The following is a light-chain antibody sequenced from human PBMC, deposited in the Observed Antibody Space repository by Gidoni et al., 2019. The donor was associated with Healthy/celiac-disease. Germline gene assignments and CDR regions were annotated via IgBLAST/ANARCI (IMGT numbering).Light chain of an antibody. CDR1: QSVSSN. Sequence: EIVMTQSPATLFVSPGERATLSCRASQSVSSNLAWYQQKPGQAPRLLIYGASTRATGIPARFSGSGSGTEFTLTFSSLQSEDFAVYYCQQYNNWPLTWTFGQGTKVEIK. CDR3: QQYNNWPLTWT. J-gene: IGKJ1*01. V-gene: IGKV3-15*01. CDR2: GAS.